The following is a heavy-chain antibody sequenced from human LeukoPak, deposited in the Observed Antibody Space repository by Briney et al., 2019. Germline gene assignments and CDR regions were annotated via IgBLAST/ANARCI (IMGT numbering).Heavy chain of an antibody. CDR2: IPASGGST. V-gene: IGHV3-23*01. CDR3: AKESSGGWYFDY. Sequence: GRSLRLSCAASGFTFSSNVMIWVRQAPGKGLEWVSSIPASGGSTYYADSVKGRFTISRDNSKNSLYLQMNSLRDEDTAVYYCAKESSGGWYFDYWGQGTLVTVSS. J-gene: IGHJ4*02. CDR1: GFTFSSNV. D-gene: IGHD6-19*01.